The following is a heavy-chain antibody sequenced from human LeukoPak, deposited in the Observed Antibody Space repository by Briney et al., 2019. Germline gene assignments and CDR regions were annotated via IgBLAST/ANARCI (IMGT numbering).Heavy chain of an antibody. J-gene: IGHJ5*02. Sequence: GGSLRLSCAVSGFTLSSHWMHWVRQAPAKGLGGVSHINADGSATSSAASVKGRVTISRDNARSTLYLQMHSLTAEDTGVYYCVRGALRDCSYTSCTRGNWFDPWGQGTLVTVSS. CDR1: GFTLSSHW. V-gene: IGHV3-74*01. CDR2: INADGSAT. CDR3: VRGALRDCSYTSCTRGNWFDP. D-gene: IGHD2-2*01.